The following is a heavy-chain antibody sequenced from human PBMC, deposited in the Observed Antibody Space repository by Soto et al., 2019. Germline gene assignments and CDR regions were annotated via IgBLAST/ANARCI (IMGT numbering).Heavy chain of an antibody. J-gene: IGHJ6*03. V-gene: IGHV4-31*03. CDR2: IYYSGST. D-gene: IGHD3-3*01. CDR1: GGSISSGGYY. CDR3: ATVPNFWSGYSERYYYYYMDV. Sequence: QVQLQESGPGLVKPSQTLSLTCTVSGGSISSGGYYWSWIRQHPGKGLEWIGYIYYSGSTYYNPSLKSRVTISVDTSKNQFSLKLSSVTAADTAVYYCATVPNFWSGYSERYYYYYMDVWGKGTTVTVSS.